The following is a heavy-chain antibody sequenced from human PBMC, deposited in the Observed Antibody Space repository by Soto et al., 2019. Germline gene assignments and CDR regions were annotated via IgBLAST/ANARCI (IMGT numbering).Heavy chain of an antibody. CDR1: VFTFSIYG. CDR2: ISYDGSNK. Sequence: PWGSLTISCASWVFTFSIYGMHWVGQAPGKGLEWVAVISYDGSNKYYADSVKGRFTISRDNSKNTLYLQMNRLRAEDTAVYYCANSRGRYDFWTGYYLEDYWGQGTLVTVSS. J-gene: IGHJ4*02. V-gene: IGHV3-30*18. D-gene: IGHD3-3*01. CDR3: ANSRGRYDFWTGYYLEDY.